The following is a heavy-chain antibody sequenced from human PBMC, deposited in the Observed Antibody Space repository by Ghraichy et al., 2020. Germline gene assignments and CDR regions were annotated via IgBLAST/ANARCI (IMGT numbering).Heavy chain of an antibody. J-gene: IGHJ4*02. V-gene: IGHV3-7*01. CDR2: IKQDGSEK. CDR1: GFTFSSYW. CDR3: ARVTRMFGPSQLLYHLCDY. Sequence: GGSLRLSCAASGFTFSSYWMSWVRQAPGKGLEWVANIKQDGSEKYYVDSVKGRFTISRDNAKNSLYLQMNSLRAEDTAVYYCARVTRMFGPSQLLYHLCDYWGQGTLVTVSS. D-gene: IGHD2-2*02.